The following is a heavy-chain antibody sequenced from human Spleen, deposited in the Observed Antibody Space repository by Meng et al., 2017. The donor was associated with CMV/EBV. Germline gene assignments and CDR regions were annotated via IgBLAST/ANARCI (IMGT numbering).Heavy chain of an antibody. CDR3: ARDGYQLSLGMDV. D-gene: IGHD3-22*01. Sequence: GESLKISCAASGFTFSSYSMNWVRQAPGKGLEWVSSISSSSSYIYYADSVKGRFTISRDNAKNSLYLQMTSLRVDDTAVYYCARDGYQLSLGMDVWGQGTTVTVSS. CDR2: ISSSSSYI. V-gene: IGHV3-21*01. J-gene: IGHJ6*02. CDR1: GFTFSSYS.